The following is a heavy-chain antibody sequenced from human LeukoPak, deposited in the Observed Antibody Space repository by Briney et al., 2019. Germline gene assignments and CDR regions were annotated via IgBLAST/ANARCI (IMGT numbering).Heavy chain of an antibody. Sequence: SQTLSLTCALSGDSVSSNSAAWNWVRQSPSRGHEWLGRTYYRSKWYNDYAVSVKSRITINPDTSKNQFSLQLNSVTPEDTAVYYCAREPGHYYGSGSLDYWGQGTLVTVSS. D-gene: IGHD3-10*01. CDR3: AREPGHYYGSGSLDY. V-gene: IGHV6-1*01. CDR2: TYYRSKWYN. CDR1: GDSVSSNSAA. J-gene: IGHJ4*02.